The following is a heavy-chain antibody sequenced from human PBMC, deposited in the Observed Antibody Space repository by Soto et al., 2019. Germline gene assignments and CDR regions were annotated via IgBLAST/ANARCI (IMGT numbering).Heavy chain of an antibody. J-gene: IGHJ5*02. CDR2: TYSRSKWYN. CDR1: GDSVSSNTAS. D-gene: IGHD5-12*01. V-gene: IGHV6-1*01. Sequence: SQTLSLTFAISGDSVSSNTASWNWVRQSPSRGLEWLGRTYSRSKWYNDYAVSVKSRIIINPDTSKNQFSLQLNSVTPEDTAVYYCAKGDNLGPKTGYAFDPWGQGILVTVSS. CDR3: AKGDNLGPKTGYAFDP.